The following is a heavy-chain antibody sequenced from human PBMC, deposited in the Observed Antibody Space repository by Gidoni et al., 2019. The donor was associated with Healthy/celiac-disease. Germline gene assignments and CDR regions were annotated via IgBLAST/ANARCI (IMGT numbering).Heavy chain of an antibody. CDR1: GFTFSSYA. Sequence: EVQLLESGGGLVQPGGSLSLPCAASGFTFSSYAMSWVRQAPGKGLEWVSAISGSGGSTYYADSVKGRFTISRDNSKNTLYLQMNSLRAEDTAVYYCARLYSSSWFDPWGQGTLVTVSS. CDR3: ARLYSSSWFDP. V-gene: IGHV3-23*01. J-gene: IGHJ5*02. D-gene: IGHD6-13*01. CDR2: ISGSGGST.